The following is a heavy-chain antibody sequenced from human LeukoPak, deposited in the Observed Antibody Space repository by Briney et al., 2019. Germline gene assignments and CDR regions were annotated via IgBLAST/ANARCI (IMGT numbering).Heavy chain of an antibody. Sequence: ASVKVSRKASGGTFSSYAISWVRQAPGQGLEWMGRIIPIFGTANYAQKFQGRVTITTDESTSTAYMELSSLRSEDTAVYYCAREVAAARFDYWGQGTLVTVSS. V-gene: IGHV1-69*05. D-gene: IGHD6-13*01. CDR2: IIPIFGTA. CDR1: GGTFSSYA. J-gene: IGHJ4*02. CDR3: AREVAAARFDY.